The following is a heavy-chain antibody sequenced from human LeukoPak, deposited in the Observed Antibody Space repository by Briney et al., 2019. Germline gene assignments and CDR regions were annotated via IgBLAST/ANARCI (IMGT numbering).Heavy chain of an antibody. CDR3: AKEGYDILTGYRTNWFDP. CDR1: GFTFSSYG. V-gene: IGHV3-30*02. Sequence: GESLKISCAASGFTFSSYGMHWVRQAPGKGLEWVAFIRYDGSNQYYADSVKGRFTISRDNSKNTLYLQMDSVRPEDTAVYYCAKEGYDILTGYRTNWFDPWGQGTLVTVSS. CDR2: IRYDGSNQ. D-gene: IGHD3-9*01. J-gene: IGHJ5*02.